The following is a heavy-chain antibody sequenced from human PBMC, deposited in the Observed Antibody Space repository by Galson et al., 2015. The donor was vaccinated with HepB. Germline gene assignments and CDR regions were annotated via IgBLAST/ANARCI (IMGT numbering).Heavy chain of an antibody. CDR1: GFTFSDYY. V-gene: IGHV3-11*06. J-gene: IGHJ4*02. D-gene: IGHD3-22*01. Sequence: FLRLSCAASGFTFSDYYMSWIRQAPGKGLEWVSYISSSSSYTNYADSVKGRFTISRDNAKNSLYLQMNSLRAEDTAVYYCARDRKGYYDSSGYYYYFDYWGQGTLVTVSS. CDR2: ISSSSSYT. CDR3: ARDRKGYYDSSGYYYYFDY.